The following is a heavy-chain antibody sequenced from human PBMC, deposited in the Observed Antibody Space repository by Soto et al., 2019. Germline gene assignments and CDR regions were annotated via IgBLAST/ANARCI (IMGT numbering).Heavy chain of an antibody. CDR1: GFTVSSNY. Sequence: GGSLRLSCAASGFTVSSNYMSWVRQAPGKGLEWVSVIYSGGSTYYADSVKGGFTISRDNSKNTLYLQMNSLRAEDTAVYYCARDKYGDYVGGFFYWGQGTLVTVSS. V-gene: IGHV3-66*01. CDR3: ARDKYGDYVGGFFY. CDR2: IYSGGST. D-gene: IGHD4-17*01. J-gene: IGHJ4*02.